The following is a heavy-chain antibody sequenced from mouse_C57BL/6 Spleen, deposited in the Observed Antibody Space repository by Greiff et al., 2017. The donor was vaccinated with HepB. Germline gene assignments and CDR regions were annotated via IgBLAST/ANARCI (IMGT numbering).Heavy chain of an antibody. Sequence: VKLVESGPGLVQPSQSLSITCTVSGFSLTSYGVHWVRQSPGKGLEWLGVIWSGGSTDYNAAFISRLSISKDNSKSQVFFKMNSLQADDTAIYYCARKRGAYYDYDGYAMDYWGQGTSVTVSS. CDR2: IWSGGST. D-gene: IGHD2-4*01. V-gene: IGHV2-2*01. J-gene: IGHJ4*01. CDR1: GFSLTSYG. CDR3: ARKRGAYYDYDGYAMDY.